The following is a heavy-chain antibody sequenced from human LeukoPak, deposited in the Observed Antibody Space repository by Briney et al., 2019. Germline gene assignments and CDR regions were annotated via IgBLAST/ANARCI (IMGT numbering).Heavy chain of an antibody. Sequence: ASVKVSCKASGYTFTTYTISWVRQAPGQGLEWMGWIITYNGNTYYAQKFQGRVTMTTDTSTNTAYMELRSLRSDDTAVYYCARGDYNGMDVRGQGTTVTVSS. CDR3: ARGDYNGMDV. CDR2: IITYNGNT. CDR1: GYTFTTYT. J-gene: IGHJ6*02. V-gene: IGHV1-18*01.